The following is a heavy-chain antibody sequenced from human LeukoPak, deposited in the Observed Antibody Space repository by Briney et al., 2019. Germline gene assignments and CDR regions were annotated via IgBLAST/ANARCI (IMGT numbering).Heavy chain of an antibody. CDR1: GFTFSSCA. V-gene: IGHV3-23*01. J-gene: IGHJ4*02. Sequence: GGSLRLSCAASGFTFSSCAMSWVRQAPGKGLEWVSAISGSGGSTYYADSVKGRFTISRDNSKNTLYLQMNSLRAEDTAVYYCAKDTSAKYYYDSSGYSGAFDYWGQGTLVTVSS. CDR3: AKDTSAKYYYDSSGYSGAFDY. CDR2: ISGSGGST. D-gene: IGHD3-22*01.